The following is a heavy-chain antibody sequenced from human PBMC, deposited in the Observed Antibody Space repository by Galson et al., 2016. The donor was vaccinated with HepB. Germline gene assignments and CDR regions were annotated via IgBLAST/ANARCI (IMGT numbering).Heavy chain of an antibody. CDR1: GFTFSGFW. D-gene: IGHD5-18*01. J-gene: IGHJ4*02. V-gene: IGHV3-7*04. Sequence: SLRLSCAASGFTFSGFWMNWVRQAPGKGLEWVAIIKEDGSDKHYVDSVKGRFTISRDNAKNSLYPQMDSLRGEDTAVYYCARGSGYLIDYWGQGTLVTVSS. CDR2: IKEDGSDK. CDR3: ARGSGYLIDY.